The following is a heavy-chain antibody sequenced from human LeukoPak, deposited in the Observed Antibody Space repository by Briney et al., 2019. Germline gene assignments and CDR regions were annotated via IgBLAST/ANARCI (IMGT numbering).Heavy chain of an antibody. J-gene: IGHJ3*02. CDR3: AREGSSGPRDAFDI. CDR2: TYYRSKWSN. V-gene: IGHV6-1*01. D-gene: IGHD3-22*01. Sequence: SQTLSLTCAISGDSVSSYLSAWSWIRQSPSRGLEWLGRTYYRSKWSNDYALSVKSRMTIHPDTSKNQFSLQLNSVTPEDTAVYFCAREGSSGPRDAFDIWGQGTMVTVSS. CDR1: GDSVSSYLSA.